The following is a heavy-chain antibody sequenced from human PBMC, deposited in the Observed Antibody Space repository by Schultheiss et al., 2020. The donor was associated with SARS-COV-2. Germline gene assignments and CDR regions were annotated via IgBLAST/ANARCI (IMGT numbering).Heavy chain of an antibody. J-gene: IGHJ4*02. V-gene: IGHV3-48*03. Sequence: LKISCAASGFTFSSYEMNWVRQAPGKGLEWVSYISSSGSTIYYADSVKGRFTISRDNAKNSLYLQMNSLRAEDTAVYYCARNAARLITRAQFDYWGQGTLVTVSS. CDR2: ISSSGSTI. CDR3: ARNAARLITRAQFDY. D-gene: IGHD6-6*01. CDR1: GFTFSSYE.